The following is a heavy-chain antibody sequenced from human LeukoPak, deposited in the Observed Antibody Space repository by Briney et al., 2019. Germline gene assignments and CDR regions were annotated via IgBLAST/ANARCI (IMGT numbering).Heavy chain of an antibody. J-gene: IGHJ6*03. CDR2: IYYSGST. V-gene: IGHV4-31*03. CDR3: ARESTGTPVGYYYYYMDV. CDR1: GGSISSGGYY. D-gene: IGHD1-1*01. Sequence: SETLSLTCTVSGGSISSGGYYWSWIRQHPGKGLEWIGYIYYSGSTYYNPSLKSRVTISVDTSKNQFSLKLSSVTAADMAVYYCARESTGTPVGYYYYYMDVWGKGTTVTVSS.